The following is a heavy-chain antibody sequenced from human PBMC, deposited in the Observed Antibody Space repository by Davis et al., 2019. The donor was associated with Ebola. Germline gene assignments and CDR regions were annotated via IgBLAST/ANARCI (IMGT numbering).Heavy chain of an antibody. CDR2: INPNSGGT. Sequence: AASVKVSCKASGYTFTGYYMHWVRQAPGQGLEWMGRINPNSGGTNYAQNVQGRVIMTSDTATTTAYMEVGSLRSDDTAVYYCVRAQFPTTSDHWGQGTLVTVSS. D-gene: IGHD1-1*01. V-gene: IGHV1-2*06. CDR1: GYTFTGYY. CDR3: VRAQFPTTSDH. J-gene: IGHJ4*02.